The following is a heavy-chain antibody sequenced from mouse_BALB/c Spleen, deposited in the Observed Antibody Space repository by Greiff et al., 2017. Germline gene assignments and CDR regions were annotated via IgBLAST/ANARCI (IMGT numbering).Heavy chain of an antibody. CDR3: ARDMGDY. J-gene: IGHJ4*01. D-gene: IGHD1-1*02. CDR2: ISDGGSYT. CDR1: GFTFSDYY. Sequence: EVQVVESGGGLVKPGGSLKLSCAASGFTFSDYYMYWVRQTPEKRLEWVATISDGGSYTYYPDSVKGRFTISRDNAKNNLYLQMSSLKSEDTAMYYCARDMGDYWGQGTSVTVSS. V-gene: IGHV5-4*02.